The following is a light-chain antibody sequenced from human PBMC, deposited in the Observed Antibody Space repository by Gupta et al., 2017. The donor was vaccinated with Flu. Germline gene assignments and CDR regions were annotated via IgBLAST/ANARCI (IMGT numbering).Light chain of an antibody. V-gene: IGKV1-5*03. CDR1: QTINSA. CDR3: QQYQSYPVT. Sequence: DIQLTQSPSTLSASVGDRVTITCRASQTINSALAWCQQKPGKAPKVLIYKLSSLEDGVPSRFSGSGSGTEFTLTIGSLQPDDFATYYCQQYQSYPVTFGQGTRLEIK. CDR2: KLS. J-gene: IGKJ5*01.